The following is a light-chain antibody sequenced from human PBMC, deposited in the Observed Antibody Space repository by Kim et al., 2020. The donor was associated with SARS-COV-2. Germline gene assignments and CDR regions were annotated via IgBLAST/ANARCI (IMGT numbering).Light chain of an antibody. CDR3: QAWDSSTAV. CDR2: QDS. J-gene: IGLJ3*02. Sequence: VSPGQTASVTCSGDKLGDKYACWYQQKPGQSPVLVIYQDSKRPAGIPERFSGSNSGNTATLTISGTQAMDEADYYCQAWDSSTAVFGGGTQLTVL. V-gene: IGLV3-1*01. CDR1: KLGDKY.